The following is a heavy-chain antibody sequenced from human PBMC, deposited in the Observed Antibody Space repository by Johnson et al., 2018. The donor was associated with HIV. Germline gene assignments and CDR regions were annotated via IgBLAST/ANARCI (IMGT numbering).Heavy chain of an antibody. CDR3: ARDRIQWWSYVGTFDV. CDR1: GFTFSNYI. Sequence: QVQLVESGGGVVQPGTSLRLSCAISGFTFSNYIMHWVRQAPGKGPEWVAGISYDGKNKDYGQSVRGRVTISRDNSKSTLSLQMDSLRADDTAVYYCARDRIQWWSYVGTFDVWGQGTTVTVSS. J-gene: IGHJ3*01. D-gene: IGHD2-15*01. V-gene: IGHV3-30*04. CDR2: ISYDGKNK.